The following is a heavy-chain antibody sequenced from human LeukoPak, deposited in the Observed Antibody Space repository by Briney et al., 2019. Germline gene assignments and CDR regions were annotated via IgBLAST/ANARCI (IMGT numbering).Heavy chain of an antibody. CDR3: ARDLNAYYYDSSGYSGIGY. J-gene: IGHJ4*02. D-gene: IGHD3-22*01. Sequence: PGGSLRLSCAVSGFTVSSNYVSWVRQAPGKGLEWVSSISSSSSYIYYADSVKGRFTISRDNAKNSLYLQMNSLRAEDTAVYYCARDLNAYYYDSSGYSGIGYWGQGTLVTVSS. CDR1: GFTVSSNY. CDR2: ISSSSSYI. V-gene: IGHV3-21*01.